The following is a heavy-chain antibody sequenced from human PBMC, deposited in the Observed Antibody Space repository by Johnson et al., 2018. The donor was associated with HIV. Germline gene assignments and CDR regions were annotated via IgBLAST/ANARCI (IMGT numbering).Heavy chain of an antibody. V-gene: IGHV3-11*04. CDR2: ISSSASGM. CDR1: GFTFSDYY. CDR3: ARDGLEVDAFDI. J-gene: IGHJ3*02. D-gene: IGHD3-3*01. Sequence: QVQLVESGGGLVKPGGSLRLSCAASGFTFSDYYMTWIRQAPGKGLEWVSYISSSASGMFYADSVKGRFTISRDNSKNTLYLQMNSLRAEDTAVYYCARDGLEVDAFDIWGQGTMVTVSS.